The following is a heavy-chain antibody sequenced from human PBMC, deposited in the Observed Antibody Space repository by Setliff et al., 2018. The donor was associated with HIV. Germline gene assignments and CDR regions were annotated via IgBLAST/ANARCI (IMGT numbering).Heavy chain of an antibody. V-gene: IGHV4-61*02. J-gene: IGHJ4*02. CDR1: GGSISSGGYY. Sequence: SETLSLTCTVSGGSISSGGYYWSWIRQPAGKGREWIGRISASGPTNYNPSLKSRVTISADTSKNQFSLKVNSVTAADTAVYYCASTRIPIWFFHYWAQGTLVTVSS. CDR2: ISASGPT. CDR3: ASTRIPIWFFHY. D-gene: IGHD3-9*01.